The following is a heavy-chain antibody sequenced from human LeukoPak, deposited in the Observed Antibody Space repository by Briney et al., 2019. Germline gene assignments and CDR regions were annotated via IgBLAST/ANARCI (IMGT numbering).Heavy chain of an antibody. CDR2: IWSGGNT. V-gene: IGHV3-53*01. D-gene: IGHD6-19*01. CDR1: GFTFSSNH. Sequence: GGSLRLSCAASGFTFSSNHMTWVRQAPGKGLECVSIIWSGGNTDYADSVKGRFTISRDNSKNTLYLQMNSLRAEDTAMYFCATRQRAGYYYGMDVWGQGTTVTVSS. J-gene: IGHJ6*02. CDR3: ATRQRAGYYYGMDV.